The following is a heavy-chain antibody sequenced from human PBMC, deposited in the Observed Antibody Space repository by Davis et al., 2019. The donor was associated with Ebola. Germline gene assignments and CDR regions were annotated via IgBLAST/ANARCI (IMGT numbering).Heavy chain of an antibody. CDR1: GYTFTSYD. CDR3: ARGPWVVVPAAIYYYYGMDV. J-gene: IGHJ6*02. V-gene: IGHV1-8*01. CDR2: MNPNSGNT. Sequence: AASVKVSCKASGYTFTSYDINWVRQATGQGLEWMGWMNPNSGNTGYAQKFQGRVTMTRNTSISTAYMELSSPRSEDTAVYYCARGPWVVVPAAIYYYYGMDVWGQGTTVTVSS. D-gene: IGHD2-2*01.